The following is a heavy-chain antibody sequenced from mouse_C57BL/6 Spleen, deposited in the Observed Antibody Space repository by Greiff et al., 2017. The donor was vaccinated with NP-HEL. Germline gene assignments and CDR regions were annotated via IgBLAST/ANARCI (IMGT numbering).Heavy chain of an antibody. Sequence: VQLQQSGAELVKPGASVKLSCKASGYTFTSYWMQWVKQRPGQGLEWIGEIDPSDSYTNYNQKFKGKATLTVDTSSSTAYMQLSSLTSEDSAFYYCASPIYCGNSAWFAYWGQGTLVTVSA. CDR2: IDPSDSYT. D-gene: IGHD2-1*01. V-gene: IGHV1-50*01. CDR1: GYTFTSYW. J-gene: IGHJ3*01. CDR3: ASPIYCGNSAWFAY.